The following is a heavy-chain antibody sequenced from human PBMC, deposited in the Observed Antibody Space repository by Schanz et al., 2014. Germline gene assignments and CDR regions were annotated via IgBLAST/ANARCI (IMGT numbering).Heavy chain of an antibody. CDR1: GFTFSNHA. Sequence: EVHLLESGGGLVQPGGSLRLSCAASGFTFSNHALSWVRQAPGKGLEWVSAISGSGGSTYYADSVKGRFTISRDNAKNSLYLQMNSLRAEDTAVYYCARSRGFDSIFDFWGRGTLVTVSS. J-gene: IGHJ4*02. CDR3: ARSRGFDSIFDF. D-gene: IGHD5-12*01. CDR2: ISGSGGST. V-gene: IGHV3-23*01.